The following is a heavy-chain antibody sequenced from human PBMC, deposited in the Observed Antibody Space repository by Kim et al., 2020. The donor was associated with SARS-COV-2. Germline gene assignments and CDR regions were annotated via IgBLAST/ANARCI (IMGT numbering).Heavy chain of an antibody. V-gene: IGHV3-23*01. D-gene: IGHD2-15*01. CDR3: AKVHCSGGSCYRFDP. J-gene: IGHJ5*02. Sequence: DAVKGLFTIARDNSKNTLYLQMNSLRAEDTAVYYCAKVHCSGGSCYRFDPWGQGTLVTVSS.